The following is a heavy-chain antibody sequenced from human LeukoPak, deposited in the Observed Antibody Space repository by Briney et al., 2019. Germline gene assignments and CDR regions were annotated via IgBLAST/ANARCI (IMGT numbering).Heavy chain of an antibody. CDR2: ISGSGGST. J-gene: IGHJ4*02. CDR3: AKEEGSSGWPYFDY. V-gene: IGHV3-23*01. Sequence: GGSPRLSCAASGFTFSSYATSWVRQAPGKGLEWVSAISGSGGSTYYADSVKGRFTISRDNSKNTLYLQMNSLRAEDTAVYYCAKEEGSSGWPYFDYWGQGTLVTVSS. CDR1: GFTFSSYA. D-gene: IGHD6-19*01.